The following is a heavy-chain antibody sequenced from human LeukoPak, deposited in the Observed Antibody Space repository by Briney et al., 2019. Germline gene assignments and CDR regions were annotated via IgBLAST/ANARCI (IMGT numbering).Heavy chain of an antibody. Sequence: PSETLSLTCTVSGYSITNGYYWGWIRQPPGKGLEWIGSIYHDGRIDYNPSLKSRVTISRDTSNDQISLKLSSVTAADTAMYYCARDTSPGITGTYWGQGTLVTVSS. CDR1: GYSITNGYY. J-gene: IGHJ4*02. CDR3: ARDTSPGITGTY. CDR2: IYHDGRI. D-gene: IGHD1-20*01. V-gene: IGHV4-38-2*02.